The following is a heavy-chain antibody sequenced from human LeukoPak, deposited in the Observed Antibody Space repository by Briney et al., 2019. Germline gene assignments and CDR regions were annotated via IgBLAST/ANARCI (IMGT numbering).Heavy chain of an antibody. CDR3: AMGVGAPEDLAVAADFDY. CDR2: IIPIFGTA. D-gene: IGHD6-19*01. CDR1: GYTFTGYY. V-gene: IGHV1-69*06. Sequence: ASVEVSCKASGYTFTGYYMHWVRQAPGQGLEWMGGIIPIFGTANYAQKFQGRVTITADKSTSTAYMELSSLRSEDTAVYYCAMGVGAPEDLAVAADFDYWGQGTLVTVSS. J-gene: IGHJ4*02.